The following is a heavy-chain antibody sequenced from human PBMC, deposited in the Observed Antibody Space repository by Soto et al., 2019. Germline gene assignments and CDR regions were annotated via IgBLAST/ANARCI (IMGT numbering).Heavy chain of an antibody. V-gene: IGHV1-69*01. CDR2: IIPIFASS. Sequence: QVQLVQSGAEVKKPGPSVRVSCKASGGTFSNFGFSWVRQAPGQGLEWMGGIIPIFASSNYSQRLQGRFTITADESTSTAYMDLSRLRSEDTAVYFCAKDVGFLQLLFVFETWGQGTLVTVSS. D-gene: IGHD2-15*01. CDR3: AKDVGFLQLLFVFET. CDR1: GGTFSNFG. J-gene: IGHJ5*02.